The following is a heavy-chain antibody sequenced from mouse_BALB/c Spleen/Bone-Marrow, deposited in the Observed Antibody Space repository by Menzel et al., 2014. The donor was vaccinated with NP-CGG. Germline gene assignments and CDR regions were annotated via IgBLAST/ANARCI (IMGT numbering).Heavy chain of an antibody. D-gene: IGHD2-4*01. CDR2: IYPGNSDT. Sequence: VQLQQSGTVLARPGASVKMSCKASGYTFTSYWMHWVKQRPGQGLEWIGAIYPGNSDTSYNQKFKGKAKLTAVTFTSTAYMELSSLTNEDSAVYYCTWVITTGSAWFAYWGQGTLVTVSA. CDR3: TWVITTGSAWFAY. CDR1: GYTFTSYW. J-gene: IGHJ3*01. V-gene: IGHV1-5*01.